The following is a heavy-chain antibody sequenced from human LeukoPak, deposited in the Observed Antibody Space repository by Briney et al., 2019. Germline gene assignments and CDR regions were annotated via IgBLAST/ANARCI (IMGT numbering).Heavy chain of an antibody. CDR1: GESFSGYY. V-gene: IGHV4-34*01. CDR3: ARGALGAFDI. Sequence: SETLSLTCAVYGESFSGYYWSWMRQPPGKGLEWIGEINHSGRTNYNPSLKSQVTISLDTSKNQVSLKLSSVTAADTAVYYCARGALGAFDIWGQGTMVTVSS. CDR2: INHSGRT. J-gene: IGHJ3*02.